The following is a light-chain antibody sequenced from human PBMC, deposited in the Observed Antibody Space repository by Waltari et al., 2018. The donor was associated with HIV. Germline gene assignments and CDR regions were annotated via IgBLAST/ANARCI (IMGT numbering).Light chain of an antibody. CDR2: KAS. CDR1: QSISSW. V-gene: IGKV1-5*03. J-gene: IGKJ1*01. CDR3: QQYNSYPWT. Sequence: DIQMTQSPSTLSASVGDRVTITCRASQSISSWLAWYQQKPGKAPKLLIYKASSLESGVPSRFSSSGSGTEFTLTISSLQPDYFATYYCQQYNSYPWTFGQGTKVEIK.